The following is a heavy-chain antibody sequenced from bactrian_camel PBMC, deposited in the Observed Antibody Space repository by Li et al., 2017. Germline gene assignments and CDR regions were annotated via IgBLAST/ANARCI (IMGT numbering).Heavy chain of an antibody. D-gene: IGHD4*01. CDR2: INSDGTTT. Sequence: VQLVESGGVLVQPGGSLRLSCAASEFTFSDYRMSWVRQSPGKGLEWVSAINSDGTTTYYTDSVKGRFTISQDKAKNTLSLQMNSLKIEDTAVYYCQPHGRSYIDINCRARLGPGTQVTVS. CDR1: EFTFSDYR. V-gene: IGHV3S40*01. J-gene: IGHJ4*01.